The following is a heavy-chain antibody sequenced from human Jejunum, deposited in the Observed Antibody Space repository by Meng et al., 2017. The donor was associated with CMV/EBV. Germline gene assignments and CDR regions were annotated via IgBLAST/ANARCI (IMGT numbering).Heavy chain of an antibody. D-gene: IGHD2-8*01. Sequence: QVQLVQSGAEAKEPGASVEVSCKASGYKFSDYYIHWVRQAPGQGLEWMGRINPNTGGTNLEQRFQGRVSMTRDASITTAFMELSRLRYDDTAVYYCARDFVRGQTYWGQGTLVTVSS. CDR3: ARDFVRGQTY. J-gene: IGHJ4*02. CDR1: GYKFSDYY. CDR2: INPNTGGT. V-gene: IGHV1-2*06.